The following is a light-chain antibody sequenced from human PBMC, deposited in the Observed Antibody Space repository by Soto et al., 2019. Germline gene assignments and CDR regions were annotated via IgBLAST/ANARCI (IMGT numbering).Light chain of an antibody. Sequence: QSVLTQPASVSGSPGQSITISCTGTSSDVGGYTYVSWYQQHPGKAPKLMIYEVSNRPSGVSNRFSGSKSGSTASLTISGLQTEDEADYYCASYTTSSTVIFGGGTKVTVL. J-gene: IGLJ2*01. CDR3: ASYTTSSTVI. CDR2: EVS. CDR1: SSDVGGYTY. V-gene: IGLV2-14*01.